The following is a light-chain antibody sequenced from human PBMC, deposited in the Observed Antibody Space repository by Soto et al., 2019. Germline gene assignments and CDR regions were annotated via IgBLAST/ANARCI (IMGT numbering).Light chain of an antibody. Sequence: QSALTQPPSASGSPGQSVTISCTGTSSDVGGYTYVSWYQPHPGKAPKLMMYEVSKRPSGVPARFSGSKSGNTASLTASGLQAEEEADYYGSAYAGSNNFVVFGGGTKLTFL. CDR2: EVS. CDR3: SAYAGSNNFVV. J-gene: IGLJ2*01. V-gene: IGLV2-8*01. CDR1: SSDVGGYTY.